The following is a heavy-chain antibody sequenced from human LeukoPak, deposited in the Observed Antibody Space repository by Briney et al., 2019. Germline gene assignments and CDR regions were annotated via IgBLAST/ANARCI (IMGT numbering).Heavy chain of an antibody. V-gene: IGHV3-13*01. CDR3: ARARYSSSWSGGHAFDI. D-gene: IGHD6-13*01. J-gene: IGHJ3*02. CDR1: GFTFRNYD. CDR2: IGTAGDT. Sequence: GGSLRLSCAASGFTFRNYDMHWVRQATGKGLEWASAIGTAGDTYYPGSVKGRFTISRENAKNSLYLQMNSLRAGDTAVYFCARARYSSSWSGGHAFDIWGQGTMVTVSS.